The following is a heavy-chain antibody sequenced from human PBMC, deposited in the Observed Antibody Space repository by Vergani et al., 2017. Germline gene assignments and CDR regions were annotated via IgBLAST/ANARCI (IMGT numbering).Heavy chain of an antibody. J-gene: IGHJ5*02. Sequence: QVQLVQSGAEVKKPGASVKVSCKASGYTFTGYYMHWVRQAPGQGLKWMGWINPNSGGTNYAQKFQGRVTMTRDTSISTAYMELSRLRSDDTAVYYCASSPRYNWNDGWFDPWGQGTLVTVSS. CDR2: INPNSGGT. D-gene: IGHD1-1*01. CDR3: ASSPRYNWNDGWFDP. V-gene: IGHV1-2*02. CDR1: GYTFTGYY.